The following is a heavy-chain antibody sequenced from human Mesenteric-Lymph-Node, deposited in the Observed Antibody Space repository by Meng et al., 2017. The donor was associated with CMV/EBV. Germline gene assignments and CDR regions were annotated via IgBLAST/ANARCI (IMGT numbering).Heavy chain of an antibody. J-gene: IGHJ3*02. CDR3: ASGGSYQSEGGAFDI. Sequence: ASVKVSCKASGHTFTGYYMHWVRQAPGQGLEWMGWINPDSGGTNYAQKFQGRVTMTRDTSISTAYMELSRLRSDDTAVYYCASGGSYQSEGGAFDIWGQGTMVTVSS. CDR2: INPDSGGT. CDR1: GHTFTGYY. D-gene: IGHD1-26*01. V-gene: IGHV1-2*02.